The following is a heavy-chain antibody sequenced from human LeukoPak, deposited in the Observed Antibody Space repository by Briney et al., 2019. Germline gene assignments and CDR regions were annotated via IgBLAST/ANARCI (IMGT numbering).Heavy chain of an antibody. V-gene: IGHV5-51*01. CDR1: GYSFTSYW. J-gene: IGHJ4*02. CDR3: ARQRRSSGWPNDY. Sequence: HGESLKIPCKGSGYSFTSYWIAWVRQMPGKGLEWMGIIYPDDSDTRYSPSFQGQVTITADKSISTAYLQWSSLKASDNAMYYCARQRRSSGWPNDYWGQGTLVTVSS. CDR2: IYPDDSDT. D-gene: IGHD6-19*01.